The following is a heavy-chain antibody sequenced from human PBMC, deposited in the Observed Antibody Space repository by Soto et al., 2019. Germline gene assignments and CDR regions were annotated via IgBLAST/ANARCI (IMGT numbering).Heavy chain of an antibody. J-gene: IGHJ4*02. D-gene: IGHD1-1*01. CDR3: ARPVTGSQYYFDF. CDR2: IFYNGIT. Sequence: SETLSLTCTVSGGSVSSISHSWGWIRQSPGQGLEWIGNIFYNGITYYNPSLKSRVTISADTSKNHFSLKLRSVTVADTAVYSCARPVTGSQYYFDFCGQGAMATVST. V-gene: IGHV4-39*02. CDR1: GGSVSSISHS.